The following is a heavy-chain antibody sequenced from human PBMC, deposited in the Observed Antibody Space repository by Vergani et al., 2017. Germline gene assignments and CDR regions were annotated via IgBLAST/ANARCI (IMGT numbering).Heavy chain of an antibody. CDR3: AKRDKFVWGSYRYRETGFGFDY. J-gene: IGHJ4*02. Sequence: QVQLVESGGGVVQPGTSLRLSCVVSGFALNRHAMYWVRQAPGKGLEWVVGISFDGTNEYYPDLVKGRFTISRDNSKNTLYLQMNSLRAEDTAVYYCAKRDKFVWGSYRYRETGFGFDYWGQGTLVTVSS. CDR2: ISFDGTNE. D-gene: IGHD3-16*02. V-gene: IGHV3-30*18. CDR1: GFALNRHA.